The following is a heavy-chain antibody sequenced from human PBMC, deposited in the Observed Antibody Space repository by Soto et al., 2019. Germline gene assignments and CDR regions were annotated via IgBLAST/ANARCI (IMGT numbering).Heavy chain of an antibody. CDR3: AKGLRRDGYKGDAFDI. CDR1: RFAFSSYA. J-gene: IGHJ3*02. V-gene: IGHV3-23*01. D-gene: IGHD2-21*01. Sequence: PWGAVRVSWAPWRFAFSSYAMSWVRQGQREWLEWVSAISGSGGSTYYADSVKGRFTISRDNSKNTLYLQMNSLRAEDTAVYYCAKGLRRDGYKGDAFDIWGQGTMVTVSS. CDR2: ISGSGGST.